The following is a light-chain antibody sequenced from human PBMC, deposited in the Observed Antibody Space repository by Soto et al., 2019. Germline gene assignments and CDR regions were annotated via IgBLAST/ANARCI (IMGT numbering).Light chain of an antibody. Sequence: QAVVTKESSFSVYPGGTITLTCVLISGSVSTANNPNWYQQTPGQAPRTLIYSTSTRTSGVPDPFSGSILGNKAALTITGAQEDDESDYYCALFMGNGISVFGNGTKLTVL. J-gene: IGLJ1*01. CDR3: ALFMGNGISV. V-gene: IGLV8-61*01. CDR2: STS. CDR1: SGSVSTANN.